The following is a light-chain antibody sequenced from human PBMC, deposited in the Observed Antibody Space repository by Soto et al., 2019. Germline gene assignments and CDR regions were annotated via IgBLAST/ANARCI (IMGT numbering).Light chain of an antibody. CDR1: QGICNF. J-gene: IGKJ3*01. Sequence: AIRVTQVPFSFFSFKGGRVTLNFRGSQGICNFLALYQQKPGKAPKLLIYAASTLQSGVPSRFSGSGSGTDFTLTISCLQSEDFATYYCQQYYSYPFTFGPGTKVDIK. CDR3: QQYYSYPFT. CDR2: AAS. V-gene: IGKV1-8*01.